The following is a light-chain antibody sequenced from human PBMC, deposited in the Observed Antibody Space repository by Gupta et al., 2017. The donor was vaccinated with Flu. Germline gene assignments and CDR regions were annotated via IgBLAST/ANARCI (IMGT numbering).Light chain of an antibody. V-gene: IGLV2-8*01. CDR2: EVN. CDR3: SSYGGSNNFGV. CDR1: SSAVGGYNY. J-gene: IGLJ3*02. Sequence: SALTPPPSASVSPGPSVTISCAGTSSAVGGYNYVSWYQQHPGKAPKLMIYEVNKRPSGVPDRFSGSKSGNTAYLAVSGLQAEDEADYYCSSYGGSNNFGVFGGGTKLTVL.